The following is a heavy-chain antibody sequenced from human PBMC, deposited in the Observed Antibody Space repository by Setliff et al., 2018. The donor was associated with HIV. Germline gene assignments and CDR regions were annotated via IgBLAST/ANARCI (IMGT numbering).Heavy chain of an antibody. Sequence: PSETLSLTSTVSGDSISSGGYYWSWIRQHPGKGLEWIGYIHYSGSSCYNPSLRSRVTISVDTSKNQFSLKLGSVTAADTAVYFCARVTWIQLWLGWFDLWGPGSLVTVSS. V-gene: IGHV4-31*03. CDR2: IHYSGSS. CDR1: GDSISSGGYY. CDR3: ARVTWIQLWLGWFDL. J-gene: IGHJ2*01. D-gene: IGHD5-18*01.